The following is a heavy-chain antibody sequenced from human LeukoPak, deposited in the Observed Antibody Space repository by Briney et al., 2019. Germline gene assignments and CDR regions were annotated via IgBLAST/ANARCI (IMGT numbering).Heavy chain of an antibody. CDR1: GFTFSNYA. CDR2: ISNDGSDK. J-gene: IGHJ4*02. Sequence: GGSLRLSCAASGFTFSNYAMHWVRQAPGKGLECVAVISNDGSDKYYADSVKGRFTISRDNARNSLYLQMNSLRAEDTAVYYCTRSRPGTEAGQPNFDYWGQGTLVTVSS. V-gene: IGHV3-30*04. CDR3: TRSRPGTEAGQPNFDY. D-gene: IGHD6-13*01.